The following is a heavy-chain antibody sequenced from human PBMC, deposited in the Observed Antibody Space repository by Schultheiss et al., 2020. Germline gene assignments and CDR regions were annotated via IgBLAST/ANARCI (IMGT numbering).Heavy chain of an antibody. V-gene: IGHV3-30*18. CDR1: GFTFSSYG. D-gene: IGHD3-22*01. Sequence: WGSLRLSCAASGFTFSSYGMHWVRQAPGKGLEWVAVISNDGSNKYYADSVKGRFTISRDNSKNTLYLQMNSLRAEDTAVYYCAKEGYYDSSGYYDYWGQGTLGTVSS. CDR2: ISNDGSNK. CDR3: AKEGYYDSSGYYDY. J-gene: IGHJ4*02.